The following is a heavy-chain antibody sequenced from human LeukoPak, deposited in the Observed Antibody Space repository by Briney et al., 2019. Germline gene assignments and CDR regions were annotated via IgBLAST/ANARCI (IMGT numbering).Heavy chain of an antibody. D-gene: IGHD4-23*01. V-gene: IGHV3-66*01. CDR1: GFTVSSNY. CDR3: ARNYGGNPYFDY. CDR2: IYSGGST. Sequence: GGSLRLSCAASGFTVSSNYMSWVRQAPGKGLEWVSVIYSGGSTYYADSVKGRFTISRDNSKNTLYLQMSSLRAEDTAVYYCARNYGGNPYFDYWGQGTLVTVSS. J-gene: IGHJ4*02.